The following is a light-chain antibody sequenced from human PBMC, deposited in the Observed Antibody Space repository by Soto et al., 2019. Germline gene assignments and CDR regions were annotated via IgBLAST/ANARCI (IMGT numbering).Light chain of an antibody. CDR1: QSIHTS. Sequence: VLTWSPAGLCLSPGERATLSCRASQSIHTSLAWYQQKSGKPPRLVIYDSTLRANGVPDRFGGSRSGTEFTLTINSLQPEDFAVYYCQQRNGWPPITFGQGTQLEIK. V-gene: IGKV3-11*01. J-gene: IGKJ5*01. CDR3: QQRNGWPPIT. CDR2: DST.